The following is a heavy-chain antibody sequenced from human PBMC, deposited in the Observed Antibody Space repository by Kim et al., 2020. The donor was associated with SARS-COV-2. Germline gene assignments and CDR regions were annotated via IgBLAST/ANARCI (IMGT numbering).Heavy chain of an antibody. CDR2: IYPGDSDT. V-gene: IGHV5-51*01. D-gene: IGHD3-10*01. Sequence: GESLKISCKGSGYSFTSYWIGWVRQMPGKGLEWMGIIYPGDSDTRYSPSFQGQVTISADKSISTAYLQWSSLKASDTAMYYCARHPLLLWFGEPRGNWFDPWGQGTLVTVSS. J-gene: IGHJ5*02. CDR3: ARHPLLLWFGEPRGNWFDP. CDR1: GYSFTSYW.